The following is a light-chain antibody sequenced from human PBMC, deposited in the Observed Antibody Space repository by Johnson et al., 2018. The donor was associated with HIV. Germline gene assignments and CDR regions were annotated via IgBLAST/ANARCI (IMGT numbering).Light chain of an antibody. J-gene: IGLJ1*01. CDR2: DNN. CDR3: GTWDSSLSVYV. CDR1: SSNIGNNY. V-gene: IGLV1-51*01. Sequence: QSVLTQPPSVSAAPGQKVTISCSGSSSNIGNNYVSWYQQVPGTAPKLLIYDNNKRPSGITDRFSGSKSGTSATLGITGLQTGDEADYYCGTWDSSLSVYVFGTGTEVTV.